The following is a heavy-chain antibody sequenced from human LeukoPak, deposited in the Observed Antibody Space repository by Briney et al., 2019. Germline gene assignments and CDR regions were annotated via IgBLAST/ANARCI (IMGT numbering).Heavy chain of an antibody. D-gene: IGHD2-2*01. Sequence: GRSLRLSCSASGFTFSSYAMHWVRQAPGKGLECVSVISYDGSNKYFADSVKARFTISRDNSKNTLYLQMNGLRAEDTAVYYCAKDGCRITSCHVLVDPWGQGTLVTVSS. V-gene: IGHV3-30*18. CDR3: AKDGCRITSCHVLVDP. J-gene: IGHJ5*02. CDR1: GFTFSSYA. CDR2: ISYDGSNK.